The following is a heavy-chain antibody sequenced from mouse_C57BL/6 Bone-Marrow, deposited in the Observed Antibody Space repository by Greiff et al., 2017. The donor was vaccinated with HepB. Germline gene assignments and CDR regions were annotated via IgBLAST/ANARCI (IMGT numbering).Heavy chain of an antibody. Sequence: EVKLQESGPGLVKPSQSLSLTCSVTGYSITSGYYWNWIRQFPGNKLEWMGYISYDGSNNYNPSLKNRISITRDTSKNQFFLKLNSVTTEDTATYYCARGGITTVPFAYWGQGTLVTVSA. CDR2: ISYDGSN. D-gene: IGHD1-1*01. CDR1: GYSITSGYY. V-gene: IGHV3-6*01. J-gene: IGHJ3*01. CDR3: ARGGITTVPFAY.